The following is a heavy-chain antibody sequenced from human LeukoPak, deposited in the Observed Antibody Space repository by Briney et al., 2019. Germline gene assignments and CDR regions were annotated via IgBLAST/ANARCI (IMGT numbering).Heavy chain of an antibody. V-gene: IGHV4-34*01. CDR1: GGSFSGYY. J-gene: IGHJ4*02. CDR3: ARAGIAGSPSGY. CDR2: INHSEST. D-gene: IGHD6-13*01. Sequence: SETLSLTCAVYGGSFSGYYWSWIRQPPGKGLEWIGEINHSESTNYNPSLKSRATMSIDTTKNQFSLKLRSVTAADTAVYFCARAGIAGSPSGYWGQGTLVTVSS.